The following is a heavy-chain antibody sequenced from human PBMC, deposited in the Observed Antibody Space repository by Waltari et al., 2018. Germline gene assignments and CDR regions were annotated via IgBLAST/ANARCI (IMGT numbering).Heavy chain of an antibody. J-gene: IGHJ4*02. CDR2: VYNTGTS. Sequence: QVQLQESGPRLVKPSETLSLTCTVSGGSVNTDSYYWNWIRQPPGKGLEWIGYVYNTGTSNYNPSLNSRVTISLDTSKNQFSLKLKSVTAADTAVYYCAREKTVGATRDFFDYWGQGTLVSVSS. CDR1: GGSVNTDSYY. V-gene: IGHV4-61*01. D-gene: IGHD1-26*01. CDR3: AREKTVGATRDFFDY.